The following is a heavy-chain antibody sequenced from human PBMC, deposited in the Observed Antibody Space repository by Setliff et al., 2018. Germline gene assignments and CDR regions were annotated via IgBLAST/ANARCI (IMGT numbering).Heavy chain of an antibody. D-gene: IGHD1-26*01. Sequence: SETLSLTCTVSGGSISGYYWSWIRQPPGKGLEWIGHISPSGSTTYNPSVKSRVTISLDTSKNHFSLKLDSVTAADTALYYCARSPSSGAYWNPRPFYSDYWARGTLVTVS. CDR1: GGSISGYY. V-gene: IGHV4-4*08. J-gene: IGHJ4*02. CDR3: ARSPSSGAYWNPRPFYSDY. CDR2: ISPSGST.